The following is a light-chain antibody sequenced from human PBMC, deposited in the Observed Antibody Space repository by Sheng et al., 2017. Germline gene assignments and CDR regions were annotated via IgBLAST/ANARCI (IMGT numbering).Light chain of an antibody. Sequence: NVLTQPPSVSVAPGKTARITCGGNDIGSKVCTGTSRSQARPLCSVVYDESDRPSGIPERFSGSNSGNTATLIISRVEAGDEADYYCHVWDNSRNHVEFGGGTEADRP. J-gene: IGLJ2*01. CDR3: HVWDNSRNHVE. CDR1: DIGSKV. V-gene: IGLV3-21*03. CDR2: DES.